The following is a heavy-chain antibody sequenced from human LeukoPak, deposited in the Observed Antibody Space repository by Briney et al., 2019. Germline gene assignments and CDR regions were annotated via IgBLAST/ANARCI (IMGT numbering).Heavy chain of an antibody. V-gene: IGHV3-48*01. D-gene: IGHD3-3*01. CDR2: ISSSSSTI. J-gene: IGHJ4*02. CDR1: GFTFSSYE. Sequence: HPGGSLRLSCAASGFTFSSYEMNWVRQAPGKGLEWVSYISSSSSTIYYADSVKGRFTISRDNAKNSLYLQMNSLRAEDTAVYYCARDSRPTGGVVIRSFDYWGQGTLVTVSS. CDR3: ARDSRPTGGVVIRSFDY.